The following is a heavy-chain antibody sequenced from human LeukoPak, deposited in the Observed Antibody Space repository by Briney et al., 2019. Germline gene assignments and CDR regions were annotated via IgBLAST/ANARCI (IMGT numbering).Heavy chain of an antibody. Sequence: ASVKVSCKSSGYTFIDYYIHWVRQAPGQGLEWMGWINPNSGATKYAQKFQGRVSMTRDTSINTAYMYLTNLRSDDTASFYCARVKKLMPEFEFWGQGTLVTVSS. CDR1: GYTFIDYY. J-gene: IGHJ4*02. CDR2: INPNSGAT. CDR3: ARVKKLMPEFEF. V-gene: IGHV1-2*02. D-gene: IGHD2-2*01.